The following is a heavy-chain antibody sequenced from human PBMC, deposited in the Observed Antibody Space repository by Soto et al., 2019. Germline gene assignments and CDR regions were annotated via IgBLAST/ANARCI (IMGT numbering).Heavy chain of an antibody. D-gene: IGHD6-6*01. CDR1: GFIFSSYG. CDR3: AKDMRTRNEYRSSSTVAYYSGMVV. J-gene: IGHJ6*02. Sequence: QVQLVESGGGVVQPGRSLRLSCAASGFIFSSYGIHWVRQAPGKGLEWVTVISYDGNNKYYVDSVKGRFTISRDNSKNPLSPQMNSLRAEDTAVSFCAKDMRTRNEYRSSSTVAYYSGMVVWGQGNTVTVSS. CDR2: ISYDGNNK. V-gene: IGHV3-30*18.